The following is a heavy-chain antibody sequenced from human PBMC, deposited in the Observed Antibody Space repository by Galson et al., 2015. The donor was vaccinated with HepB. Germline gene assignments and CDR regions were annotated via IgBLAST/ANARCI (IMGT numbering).Heavy chain of an antibody. D-gene: IGHD6-13*01. Sequence: QSGAEVKKPGESLKISCKGSGYSFTSYWIGWVRQMPGKGLEWMGIIYPGDSDTRYSPPFQGQVTISADKSISTAYLQWSSLKASDTAMYYCARHDQYQAAGQQLGARAFDIWGQGTMVTVSS. CDR1: GYSFTSYW. CDR3: ARHDQYQAAGQQLGARAFDI. J-gene: IGHJ3*02. V-gene: IGHV5-51*01. CDR2: IYPGDSDT.